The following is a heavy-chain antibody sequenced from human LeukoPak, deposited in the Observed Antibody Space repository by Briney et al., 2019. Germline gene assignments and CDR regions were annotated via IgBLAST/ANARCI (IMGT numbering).Heavy chain of an antibody. CDR3: ATRRPGFSSSWYGDYFDY. J-gene: IGHJ4*02. V-gene: IGHV3-23*01. Sequence: GGSLRLSCAASGFTLSSYAMSWVRQAPGKGLEWVSAISGSGGSTYYADSVKGRFTISRDNSKNTLYLQMNSLRAEDTAVYYCATRRPGFSSSWYGDYFDYWGQGTLVTVSS. D-gene: IGHD6-13*01. CDR2: ISGSGGST. CDR1: GFTLSSYA.